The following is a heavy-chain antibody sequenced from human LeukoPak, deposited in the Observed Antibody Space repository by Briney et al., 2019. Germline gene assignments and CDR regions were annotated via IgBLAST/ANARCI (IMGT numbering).Heavy chain of an antibody. CDR1: GFTFSSYA. V-gene: IGHV3-48*04. Sequence: PGGSLRLSCAASGFTFSSYAMSWVRQAPGKGLEWVSYISSSSSTIYYADSVKGRFTISRDNAKNSLYLQMNSLRAEDTAVYYCASSRVGGMDVWGQGTTVTVSS. D-gene: IGHD3-16*01. CDR3: ASSRVGGMDV. CDR2: ISSSSSTI. J-gene: IGHJ6*02.